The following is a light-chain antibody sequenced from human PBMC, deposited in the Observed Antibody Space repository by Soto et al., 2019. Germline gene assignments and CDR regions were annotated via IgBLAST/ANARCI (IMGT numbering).Light chain of an antibody. CDR1: SGHSNYA. Sequence: QAVVTQSPSASASLGASVKLTCTLSSGHSNYAIAWHQQQSEKGPRYLMKLNSDGSHSKGDGIPDRFSGSSSGAERYLTISSLQSEDEADYYCQTCGSGNVVFGGGTKLTVL. CDR3: QTCGSGNVV. J-gene: IGLJ2*01. CDR2: LNSDGSH. V-gene: IGLV4-69*01.